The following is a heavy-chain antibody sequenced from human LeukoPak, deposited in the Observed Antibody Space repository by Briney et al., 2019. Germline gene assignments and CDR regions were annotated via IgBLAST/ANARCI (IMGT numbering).Heavy chain of an antibody. CDR1: GFTVSSNY. J-gene: IGHJ4*02. V-gene: IGHV3-53*01. CDR2: IYSGGST. CDR3: ARDALYADYGGNLWGADY. D-gene: IGHD4-23*01. Sequence: GGSLRLSCAASGFTVSSNYMSWVRQAPGKGLEWVSVIYSGGSTYYADSVKGRFTISRDNSKNTLYLQMNSLRAEDTAVYYCARDALYADYGGNLWGADYWGQGTLVTVSS.